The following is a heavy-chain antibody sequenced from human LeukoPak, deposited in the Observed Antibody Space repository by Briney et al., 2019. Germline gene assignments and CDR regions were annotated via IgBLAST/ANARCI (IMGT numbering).Heavy chain of an antibody. V-gene: IGHV1-46*01. J-gene: IGHJ6*03. CDR2: INPSGGST. D-gene: IGHD3-3*01. Sequence: GASVKVSCKASGYTFTSYYMHWVRQAPGQGLEWMGIINPSGGSTSYAQKFQGRVTMTRDTSTSTAYMELSSLRSEDTAVYYCARGYRRRLALRLNPNGKYHYYMDVWGKGTTVTISS. CDR1: GYTFTSYY. CDR3: ARGYRRRLALRLNPNGKYHYYMDV.